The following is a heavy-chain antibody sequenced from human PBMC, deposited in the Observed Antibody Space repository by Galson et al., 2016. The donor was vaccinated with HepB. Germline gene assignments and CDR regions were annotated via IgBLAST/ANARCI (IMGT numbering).Heavy chain of an antibody. CDR1: GFTFSTYA. CDR3: TKGHRGYFDY. V-gene: IGHV3-23*01. CDR2: TSDSVGST. J-gene: IGHJ4*02. Sequence: SLRLSCAASGFTFSTYALNWVRQAPGKGLEWVPATSDSVGSTYYADSVKGRFTISRDKPKNTLYLQMTRPRAEDAAVDYCTKGHRGYFDYWGQGTLVTVSS.